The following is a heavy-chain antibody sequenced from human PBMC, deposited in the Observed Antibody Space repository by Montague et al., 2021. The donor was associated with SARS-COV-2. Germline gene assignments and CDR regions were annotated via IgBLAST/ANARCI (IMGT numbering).Heavy chain of an antibody. CDR2: VSNTGST. J-gene: IGHJ3*01. CDR3: ARIERGFWRDLVVFDV. D-gene: IGHD3-3*01. CDR1: GVSITNYY. V-gene: IGHV4-59*12. Sequence: SETLSLTCSVSGVSITNYYWSWIRQFPGKELEWIGTVSNTGSTNKTPSLMSRVTISRDTSSGQVSMRLRSVTAADTAFYFCARIERGFWRDLVVFDVWGPGTLVTVS.